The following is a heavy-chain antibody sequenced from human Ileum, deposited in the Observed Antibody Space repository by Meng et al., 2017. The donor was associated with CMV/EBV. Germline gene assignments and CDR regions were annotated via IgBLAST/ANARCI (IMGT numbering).Heavy chain of an antibody. CDR2: IRNKANSYAT. Sequence: GSAIHWVRQASGKGLEWVGRIRNKANSYATAYTASVKGRFSISRDDSKNTAYLQMNSLKTEDTAVYYCTRIPHCSDTSCLRVAGFDPWGQGTLVTVSS. CDR3: TRIPHCSDTSCLRVAGFDP. CDR1: GSA. J-gene: IGHJ5*02. D-gene: IGHD2-2*01. V-gene: IGHV3-73*01.